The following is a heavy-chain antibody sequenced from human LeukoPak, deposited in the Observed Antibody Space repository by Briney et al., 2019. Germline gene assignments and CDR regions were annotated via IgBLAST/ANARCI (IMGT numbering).Heavy chain of an antibody. CDR2: IYHIGST. D-gene: IGHD6-6*01. J-gene: IGHJ4*02. Sequence: SETLSLTCAVSGGSISSINWWDWVRQPPGKGLEWIGEIYHIGSTSYNPSLKSRVTISVDKSKNQFSLKLSSVTAADTAVYYCARRSVAVYFDYWGQGTLVTVSS. CDR3: ARRSVAVYFDY. V-gene: IGHV4-4*02. CDR1: GGSISSINW.